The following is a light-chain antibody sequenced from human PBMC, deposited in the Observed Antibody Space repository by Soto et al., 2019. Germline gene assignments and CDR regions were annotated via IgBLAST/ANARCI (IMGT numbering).Light chain of an antibody. Sequence: EIVLAQSPGPLSLSPGARATLSCMASQSVSSTYLAWYQKKPGQAPRLLLYGASTRAAGIPARFSGSGSGTEFTLTISSLQSEDFAVYYCQQYNNWPLTFGGGTKV. J-gene: IGKJ4*01. CDR1: QSVSSTY. CDR2: GAS. V-gene: IGKV3-15*01. CDR3: QQYNNWPLT.